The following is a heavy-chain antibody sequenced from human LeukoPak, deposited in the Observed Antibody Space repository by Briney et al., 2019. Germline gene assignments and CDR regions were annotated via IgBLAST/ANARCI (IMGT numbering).Heavy chain of an antibody. V-gene: IGHV3-7*01. D-gene: IGHD2-21*02. CDR1: GFTFNSHW. CDR2: IQRDGSDK. Sequence: GESLRLSCAASGFTFNSHWMTWVRQAPGKGLEWVANIQRDGSDKNYVDSVRGRFTISRDNARNTLYLQMNSLRAEDTAVYYCARVGPSCGDDCYSDYWGQGTLVTVSS. CDR3: ARVGPSCGDDCYSDY. J-gene: IGHJ4*02.